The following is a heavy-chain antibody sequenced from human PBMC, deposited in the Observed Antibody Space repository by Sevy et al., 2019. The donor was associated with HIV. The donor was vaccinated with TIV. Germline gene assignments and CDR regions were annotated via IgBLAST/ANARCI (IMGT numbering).Heavy chain of an antibody. D-gene: IGHD6-19*01. CDR2: IASDGSYQ. J-gene: IGHJ6*02. CDR3: ARSSLAVAGSYGLDV. CDR1: GCTFSNYP. V-gene: IGHV3-30*03. Sequence: GGSLRLSCATSGCTFSNYPMHWVRQAPGKGLEWVAIIASDGSYQYYADSVEGRFTISRDDSKSTVFLLLNSLRAEDTAVYYRARSSLAVAGSYGLDVCGQVTTVTVSS.